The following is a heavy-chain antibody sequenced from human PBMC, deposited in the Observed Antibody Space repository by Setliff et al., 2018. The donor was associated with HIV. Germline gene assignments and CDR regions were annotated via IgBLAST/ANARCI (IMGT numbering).Heavy chain of an antibody. D-gene: IGHD6-19*01. J-gene: IGHJ4*02. CDR1: GGSFSGYY. Sequence: PSETLSLTCAVYGGSFSGYYWSWIRQPPGKGLEWIGEINHSGSTNYNPSLKSRVTISVDTSKNQFSLKLNSVTAADTAVYYCAGQGQWLGEDYFDYWGQGTLVTSPQ. V-gene: IGHV4-34*01. CDR3: AGQGQWLGEDYFDY. CDR2: INHSGST.